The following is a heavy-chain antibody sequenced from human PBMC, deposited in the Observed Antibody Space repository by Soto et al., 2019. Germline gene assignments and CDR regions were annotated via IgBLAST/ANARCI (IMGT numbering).Heavy chain of an antibody. V-gene: IGHV4-34*01. CDR1: GGSFSGYY. D-gene: IGHD2-21*02. CDR3: ARAITGDSYYFDY. CDR2: INHSGST. J-gene: IGHJ4*02. Sequence: QVQLQQWGAGLLKPSETLSLTCAVYGGSFSGYYWSWIRQAPGKGLEWIGEINHSGSTNYNPSLKSRVNISVDTSKNQFSLKLSSVTAADTAVYYCARAITGDSYYFDYWGQGTLVTVSS.